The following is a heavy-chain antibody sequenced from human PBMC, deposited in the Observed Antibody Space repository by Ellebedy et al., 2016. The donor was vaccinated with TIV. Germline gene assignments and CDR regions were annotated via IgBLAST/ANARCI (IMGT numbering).Heavy chain of an antibody. CDR3: AKGPMGTYYFDY. V-gene: IGHV3-43*01. Sequence: PGGSLRLSCAASGFTFDDYTMHWVRQPPGKGLEWVSLISWDGGSTYYADSVKGRFTISRDNSKNSLYLQMNSLRTEDTALYYCAKGPMGTYYFDYWGQGTLVTVSS. CDR2: ISWDGGST. CDR1: GFTFDDYT. J-gene: IGHJ4*02. D-gene: IGHD7-27*01.